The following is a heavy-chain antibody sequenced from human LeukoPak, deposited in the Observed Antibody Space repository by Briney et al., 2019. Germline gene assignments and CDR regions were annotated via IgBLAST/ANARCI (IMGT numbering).Heavy chain of an antibody. CDR3: VHTLLSGWAIRFFDY. Sequence: SGPTLVKSTQTLTVTCTFSGFSLSTSGVSVGWIRQSPGKPLEWLALIYWDDDKRYSPSLKTRLTITKDTSKNQVVLTMTKMNPVDTGTYFSVHTLLSGWAIRFFDYWGQGTLVTVSS. V-gene: IGHV2-5*02. CDR1: GFSLSTSGVS. J-gene: IGHJ4*02. D-gene: IGHD6-19*01. CDR2: IYWDDDK.